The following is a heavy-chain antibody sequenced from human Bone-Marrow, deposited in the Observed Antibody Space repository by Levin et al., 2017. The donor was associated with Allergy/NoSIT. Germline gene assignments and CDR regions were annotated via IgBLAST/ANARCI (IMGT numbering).Heavy chain of an antibody. CDR3: ARETPEAAIFFDY. J-gene: IGHJ4*02. CDR1: GFTFTNYW. CDR2: ISDDGSNK. V-gene: IGHV3-30*03. D-gene: IGHD5-18*01. Sequence: GESLKISCTASGFTFTNYWMSWVRQAPGKGLEWVAFISDDGSNKYDADSVKGRLTISRDNSKNTLYLQMNSLRAEDTAVYYCARETPEAAIFFDYWGQGTLVTVSS.